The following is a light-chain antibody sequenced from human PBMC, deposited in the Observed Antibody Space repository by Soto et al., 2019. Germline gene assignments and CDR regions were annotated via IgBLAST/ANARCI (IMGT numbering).Light chain of an antibody. V-gene: IGKV3-15*01. CDR1: QSISRS. CDR2: DAS. J-gene: IGKJ2*01. CDR3: QQYNSRPPGT. Sequence: EIVLTQSPAILSVSPGERATLSCRASQSISRSLAWYQQKPGQAPRLLISDASTRATGIPARFSGSGSGTEFTLTISSRQSEDFSLYYCQQYNSRPPGTLGQGTKVEIK.